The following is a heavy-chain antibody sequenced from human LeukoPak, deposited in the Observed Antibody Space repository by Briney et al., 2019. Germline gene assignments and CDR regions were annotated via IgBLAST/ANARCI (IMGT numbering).Heavy chain of an antibody. V-gene: IGHV3-23*01. CDR3: AKHPGEGYFDSSGYYHYYFDY. CDR2: IRGRGGST. J-gene: IGHJ4*02. D-gene: IGHD3-22*01. Sequence: GGSLRLSCAASGLTFTNYAMSSVRQAPGKGLEWVSAIRGRGGSTYYADSVKGRFTISRDNSKNTLYLQMNSLRAEDTAVYYCAKHPGEGYFDSSGYYHYYFDYWGQGTLVTVSS. CDR1: GLTFTNYA.